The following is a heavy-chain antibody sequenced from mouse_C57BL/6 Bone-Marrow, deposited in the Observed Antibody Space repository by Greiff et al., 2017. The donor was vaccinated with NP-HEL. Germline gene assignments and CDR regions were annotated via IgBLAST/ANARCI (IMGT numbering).Heavy chain of an antibody. J-gene: IGHJ3*01. CDR2: IYPRSGNT. CDR3: ARHYYYGSSLAY. Sequence: VQLQESGAELARPGASVKLSCKASGYTFTSYGISWVKQRTGQGLEWIGEIYPRSGNTYYNEKFKGKATLTADKSSSTAYMELRSLTSEDSAVYFCARHYYYGSSLAYWGQGTLVTVSA. CDR1: GYTFTSYG. V-gene: IGHV1-81*01. D-gene: IGHD1-1*01.